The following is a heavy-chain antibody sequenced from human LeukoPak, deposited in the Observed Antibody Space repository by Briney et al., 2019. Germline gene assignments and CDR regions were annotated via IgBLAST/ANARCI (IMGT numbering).Heavy chain of an antibody. J-gene: IGHJ6*03. CDR2: ISGSGGST. Sequence: GGSLRLSCAASGFTFSSYAMSWVRQAPGKGLEWVSAISGSGGSTYYADSVKGRFTISRDDSKNTLYLQMNSLRGEETALYYCARVIVGATKDYYYYYMDVWGKGTTVTVSS. CDR1: GFTFSSYA. V-gene: IGHV3-23*01. D-gene: IGHD1-26*01. CDR3: ARVIVGATKDYYYYYMDV.